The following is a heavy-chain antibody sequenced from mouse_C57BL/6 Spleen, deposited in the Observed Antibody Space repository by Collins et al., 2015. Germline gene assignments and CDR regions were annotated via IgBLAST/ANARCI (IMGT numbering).Heavy chain of an antibody. CDR1: GYTFTSYW. CDR2: IDPSDSYT. CDR3: AREDATDY. Sequence: QVQLQQPGAELVMPGASVKLSCKASGYTFTSYWMHWVKQRPGQGLEWIGEIDPSDSYTNYNQKFKGKSTLTVDKSSSTAYMQLSSLTSEDSAVYYCAREDATDYWGQGTSVTVSS. J-gene: IGHJ4*01. V-gene: IGHV1-69*01.